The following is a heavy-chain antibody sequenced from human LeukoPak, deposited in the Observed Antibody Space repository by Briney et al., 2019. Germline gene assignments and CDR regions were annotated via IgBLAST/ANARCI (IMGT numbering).Heavy chain of an antibody. D-gene: IGHD6-13*01. CDR1: GGTFSSYA. Sequence: SVKVSCKASGGTFSSYAISWVRQAPGQGLEWMGGIIPIFGTANYAQKFQGRVTITADESTSTAYMELSSLRSEDTAVYYCARGEAAAAADWYFDLWGRGTLVTVSS. V-gene: IGHV1-69*13. CDR2: IIPIFGTA. J-gene: IGHJ2*01. CDR3: ARGEAAAAADWYFDL.